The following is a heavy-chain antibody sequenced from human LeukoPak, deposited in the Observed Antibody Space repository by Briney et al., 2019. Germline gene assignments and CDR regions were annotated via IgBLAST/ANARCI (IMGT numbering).Heavy chain of an antibody. CDR2: IWFDGSNI. D-gene: IGHD3-22*01. Sequence: GRSLRLSCAASGFNFSSYGMHWVRQAPGKGLEWVTSIWFDGSNIHYADSVKGRVIISRDNSKSALYLQMNSLRAEDTAVYYCAKDRQSRGSLGFDYWGQGALVIVSS. CDR3: AKDRQSRGSLGFDY. V-gene: IGHV3-33*06. J-gene: IGHJ4*02. CDR1: GFNFSSYG.